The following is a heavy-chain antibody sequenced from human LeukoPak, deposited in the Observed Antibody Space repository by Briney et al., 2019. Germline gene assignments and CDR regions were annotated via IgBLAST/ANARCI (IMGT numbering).Heavy chain of an antibody. J-gene: IGHJ4*02. CDR2: ISSSSSYI. CDR3: AREEKYYDSSGYRSWCFDY. V-gene: IGHV3-21*01. D-gene: IGHD3-22*01. CDR1: GFTFSSYS. Sequence: GGSLRLSCAASGFTFSSYSTNWVRQAPGKGLEWVSSISSSSSYIYYADSVKGQFTISRDNAKNSLYLQMNSLRAEDTAVYYCAREEKYYDSSGYRSWCFDYWGQGTLVTVSS.